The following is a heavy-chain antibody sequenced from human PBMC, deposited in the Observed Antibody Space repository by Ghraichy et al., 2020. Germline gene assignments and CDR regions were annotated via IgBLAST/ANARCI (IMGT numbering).Heavy chain of an antibody. J-gene: IGHJ6*02. Sequence: ASVKVSCKASGYTFTSYGISWVRQAPGQGLEWMGWISAYNGNTNYAQKLQGRVTMTTDTSTSTAYMELRSLRSDDTAVYYCARDRYLWLDPEGEGPYYYYGMDVWGQGTTVTVSS. CDR2: ISAYNGNT. CDR1: GYTFTSYG. V-gene: IGHV1-18*01. D-gene: IGHD6-19*01. CDR3: ARDRYLWLDPEGEGPYYYYGMDV.